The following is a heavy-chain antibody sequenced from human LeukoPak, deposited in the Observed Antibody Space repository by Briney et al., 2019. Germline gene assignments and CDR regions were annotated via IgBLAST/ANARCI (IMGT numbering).Heavy chain of an antibody. J-gene: IGHJ6*03. CDR3: ARAALTSVTAYYYYYYMDV. V-gene: IGHV1-46*01. Sequence: GASVKVSCKASGYTFTSYYMHWVRQAPGQGLEWMGIIKPSGGSTSYAQKFQGRVTMTRDTSTSTVYMELSSLRSEDTAVYYCARAALTSVTAYYYYYYMDVWGKGTTVTVSS. D-gene: IGHD4-11*01. CDR1: GYTFTSYY. CDR2: IKPSGGST.